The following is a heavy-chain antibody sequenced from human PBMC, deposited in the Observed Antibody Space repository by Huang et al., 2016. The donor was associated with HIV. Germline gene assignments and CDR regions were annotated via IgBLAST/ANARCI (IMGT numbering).Heavy chain of an antibody. CDR1: GYIFTTYS. V-gene: IGHV1-3*01. CDR3: ARAARGDGYHGAFDV. Sequence: QVQLVQSGAEFKKPGASLKLSCAASGYIFTTYSIHWFRRVPGQSLQWLGWFNPGNGRIPFLQRFNGRVILSRDLAAATVYMQRSGLTADDTATYFCARAARGDGYHGAFDVWGQGTMVTV. D-gene: IGHD2-2*03. CDR2: FNPGNGRI. J-gene: IGHJ3*01.